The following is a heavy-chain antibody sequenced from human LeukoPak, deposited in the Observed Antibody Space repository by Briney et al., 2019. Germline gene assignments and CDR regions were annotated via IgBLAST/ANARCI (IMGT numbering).Heavy chain of an antibody. CDR1: GGSISSYY. CDR2: IYYSGST. D-gene: IGHD3-10*01. J-gene: IGHJ4*02. Sequence: SETLSLTCTVSGGSISSYYWSWIRQPPGKGLEWIGYIYYSGSTNYNPSLKSRVTISVDTSKNQFSLKLSSVTAADTAVYYCARDTPREVIDYWGQGTLVTVSS. V-gene: IGHV4-59*01. CDR3: ARDTPREVIDY.